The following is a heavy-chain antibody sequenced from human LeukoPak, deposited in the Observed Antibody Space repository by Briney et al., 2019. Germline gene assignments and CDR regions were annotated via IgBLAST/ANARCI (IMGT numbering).Heavy chain of an antibody. V-gene: IGHV3-30*02. CDR2: IRYDGSNK. D-gene: IGHD3-10*01. J-gene: IGHJ6*04. CDR3: AKVRFGGVACSTPV. Sequence: GGSLRLSCAASGFTFSSYGMHWVRQAPGKGLEWVAFIRYDGSNKYYPDAGKGRFTISRDNSKNPLYLQITSLRAEDTCVYYCAKVRFGGVACSTPVGGKGTTLTLSS. CDR1: GFTFSSYG.